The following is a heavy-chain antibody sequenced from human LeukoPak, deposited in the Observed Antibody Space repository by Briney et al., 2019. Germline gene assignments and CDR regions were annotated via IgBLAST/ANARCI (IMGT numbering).Heavy chain of an antibody. D-gene: IGHD3-22*01. CDR1: GGTFSSYT. V-gene: IGHV1-69*02. J-gene: IGHJ4*02. CDR2: IIPILGIA. Sequence: ASVKVSCKASGGTFSSYTISWVRQAPGQGLEWMGRIIPILGIANYAQKFQGRVTITADKSTSTAYMELSSLRSEDTAVYYCARSDYDSSGYYLLVDYWGQGTLVTVSS. CDR3: ARSDYDSSGYYLLVDY.